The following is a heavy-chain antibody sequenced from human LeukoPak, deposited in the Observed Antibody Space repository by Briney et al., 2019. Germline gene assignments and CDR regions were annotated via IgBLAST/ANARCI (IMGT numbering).Heavy chain of an antibody. CDR1: GGSISSYY. D-gene: IGHD5-24*01. CDR3: ARSIQEMATIRFDY. CDR2: IYYSGST. Sequence: MPSETLSLTCAVSGGSISSYYWSWIRQPPGKGLEWIGYIYYSGSTNYNPSLKSRVTISVDTSKNQFSLKLSSVTAADTAVYYCARSIQEMATIRFDYWGQGTLVTVSS. J-gene: IGHJ4*02. V-gene: IGHV4-59*01.